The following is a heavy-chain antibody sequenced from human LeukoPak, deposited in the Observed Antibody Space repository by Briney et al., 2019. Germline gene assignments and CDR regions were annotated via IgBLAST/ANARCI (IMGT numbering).Heavy chain of an antibody. D-gene: IGHD5-18*01. Sequence: PSETLSLTCTVSGGSISIYYWSWIRQPPGKGLEWIGYIYYSGSTNYNPSLKSRVTISVDTSKNQFSLKLSSVTAADTAVYYCARDPGGYSYGYDYYYGMDVWGQGTTVTVSS. V-gene: IGHV4-59*01. CDR3: ARDPGGYSYGYDYYYGMDV. J-gene: IGHJ6*02. CDR2: IYYSGST. CDR1: GGSISIYY.